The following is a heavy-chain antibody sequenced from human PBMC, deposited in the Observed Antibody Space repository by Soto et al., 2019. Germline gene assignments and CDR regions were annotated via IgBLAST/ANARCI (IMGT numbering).Heavy chain of an antibody. J-gene: IGHJ4*02. V-gene: IGHV1-69*02. CDR3: ARPLSGYSYGPNDY. CDR2: IIPILGIA. D-gene: IGHD5-18*01. CDR1: GGTFSSYT. Sequence: QVQLVQSGAEVKKPGSSVKVSCKASGGTFSSYTISWVRQAPGQGLEWMGRIIPILGIANYAQKFQGRVTFSALKYXSTAYMELSSLRSEDTAVYYCARPLSGYSYGPNDYWGQGTLVTVSS.